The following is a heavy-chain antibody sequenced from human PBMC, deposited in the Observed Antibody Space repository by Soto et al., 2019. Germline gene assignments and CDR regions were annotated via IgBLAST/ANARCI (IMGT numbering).Heavy chain of an antibody. Sequence: SATLSLTSTVSGGSISSYYWSWIRQPPGKGLEWIGYIYYSGSTNYNPSLKSRVTISVDTSKNQFSLKLSSVTAADTAVYYCARAPLYYDFWSGYNPPYYYGMDVWGQGTTVTVSS. CDR3: ARAPLYYDFWSGYNPPYYYGMDV. CDR2: IYYSGST. CDR1: GGSISSYY. D-gene: IGHD3-3*01. V-gene: IGHV4-59*01. J-gene: IGHJ6*02.